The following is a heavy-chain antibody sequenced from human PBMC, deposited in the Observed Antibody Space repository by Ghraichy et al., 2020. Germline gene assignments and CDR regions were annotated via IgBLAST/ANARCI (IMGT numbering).Heavy chain of an antibody. V-gene: IGHV1-2*02. Sequence: ASVKVSCKASGYTFTGYYMHWVRQAPGQGLEWMGWINPNSGGTNYAQKFQGRVTMTRDTSISTAYMELSRLRSDDTAVYYCARRRARGYSGYDYSYGMDVWGQGTTVTVSS. D-gene: IGHD5-12*01. CDR3: ARRRARGYSGYDYSYGMDV. CDR1: GYTFTGYY. CDR2: INPNSGGT. J-gene: IGHJ6*02.